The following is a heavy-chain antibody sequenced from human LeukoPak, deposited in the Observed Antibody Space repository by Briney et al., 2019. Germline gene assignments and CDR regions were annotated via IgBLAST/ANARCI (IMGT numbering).Heavy chain of an antibody. Sequence: ASVKVSCKASGYTFTDYYIHWVRQAPGQGLEWMGWINPSSGGTNFAQKFQGRVTMTRDTSISTAYVELSRLRSDDTAVYFCARGTKWDLLTPDYWGQGTLATVSS. D-gene: IGHD1-26*01. J-gene: IGHJ4*02. CDR1: GYTFTDYY. CDR2: INPSSGGT. V-gene: IGHV1-2*02. CDR3: ARGTKWDLLTPDY.